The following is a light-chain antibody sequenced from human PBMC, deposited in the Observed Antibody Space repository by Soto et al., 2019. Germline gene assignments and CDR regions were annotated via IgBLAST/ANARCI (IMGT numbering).Light chain of an antibody. Sequence: QSVLTQPPSVSGAPRQRVTISCAGSSSNIGAGFDVHWYQQLPGTAPKLLIYGNTNRPSGVPDRFSGSKSGTSASLAITGLQAEDEADYYCQSYDSSLSGLWVFGGGTKLTVL. V-gene: IGLV1-40*01. CDR3: QSYDSSLSGLWV. J-gene: IGLJ3*02. CDR1: SSNIGAGFD. CDR2: GNT.